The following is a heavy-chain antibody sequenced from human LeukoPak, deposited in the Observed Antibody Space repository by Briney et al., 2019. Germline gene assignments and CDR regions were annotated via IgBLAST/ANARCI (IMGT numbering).Heavy chain of an antibody. D-gene: IGHD3-10*01. Sequence: EASVNVSCKVSGYTLTELSMHWVRQAPGKGLEWMGGFDPEDGETIYAQKFQGRVTMTEDTSTDTAYMELSSLRSEDTAVYFCATDYYGSGSYSPQAFDIWGQGTMVTVSS. J-gene: IGHJ3*02. V-gene: IGHV1-24*01. CDR1: GYTLTELS. CDR2: FDPEDGET. CDR3: ATDYYGSGSYSPQAFDI.